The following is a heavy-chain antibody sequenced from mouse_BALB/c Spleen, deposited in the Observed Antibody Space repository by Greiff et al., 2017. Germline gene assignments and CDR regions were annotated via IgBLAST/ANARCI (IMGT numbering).Heavy chain of an antibody. J-gene: IGHJ2*01. V-gene: IGHV1-7*01. CDR1: GYTFTSYW. CDR2: INPSTGYT. CDR3: ARSSYGNYDY. D-gene: IGHD2-10*02. Sequence: QVQLQQSGAELAKPGASVKMSCKASGYTFTSYWMHWVKQRPGQGLEWIGYINPSTGYTEYNQKFKDKATLTADKSSSTAYMQLSSLTSEDSAVYYCARSSYGNYDYWGQGTTLTVSS.